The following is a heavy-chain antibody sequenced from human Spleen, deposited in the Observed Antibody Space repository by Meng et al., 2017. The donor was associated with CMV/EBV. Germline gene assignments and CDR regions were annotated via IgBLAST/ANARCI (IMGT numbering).Heavy chain of an antibody. J-gene: IGHJ5*02. CDR1: TELS. CDR3: ATRERSLVCRGGSCYSAWFDP. D-gene: IGHD2-15*01. CDR2: FDPEHGET. Sequence: TELSVHGVRKAPGKGLEWMGGFDPEHGETIYAQKFQGRVTMTEDSSTDTAYMELSSLRSEDTAVYYCATRERSLVCRGGSCYSAWFDPWGQGTLVTVSS. V-gene: IGHV1-24*01.